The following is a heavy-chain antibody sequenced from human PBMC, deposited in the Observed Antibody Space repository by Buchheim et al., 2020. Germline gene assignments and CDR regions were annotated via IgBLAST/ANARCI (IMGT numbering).Heavy chain of an antibody. D-gene: IGHD5-12*01. J-gene: IGHJ6*02. CDR2: MNPNSGNT. V-gene: IGHV1-8*01. CDR3: ARGAYIVATILYYYYGMDV. CDR1: GYTFTSYD. Sequence: QVQLVQSGAEVKKPGASVKVSCKASGYTFTSYDINWVRQATGQGLEWMGWMNPNSGNTGYAQNFQGRVTMTRNTSISTAYMELSSLRSEDTAVYYCARGAYIVATILYYYYGMDVWGQGTT.